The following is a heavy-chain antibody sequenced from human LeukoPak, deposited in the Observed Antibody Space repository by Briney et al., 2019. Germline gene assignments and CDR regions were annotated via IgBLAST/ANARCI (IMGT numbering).Heavy chain of an antibody. D-gene: IGHD6-19*01. Sequence: PGRSLRLSFAASVFTFSSYAMSWVRQAPGKGLEWVSAISGCGGSTYYADSVKGRFTISRDDSKNTLYLHMNSLRAEDTAVYYCAITKISSGWPLYYYGMDVWGQGTTVTVSS. J-gene: IGHJ6*02. V-gene: IGHV3-23*01. CDR3: AITKISSGWPLYYYGMDV. CDR1: VFTFSSYA. CDR2: ISGCGGST.